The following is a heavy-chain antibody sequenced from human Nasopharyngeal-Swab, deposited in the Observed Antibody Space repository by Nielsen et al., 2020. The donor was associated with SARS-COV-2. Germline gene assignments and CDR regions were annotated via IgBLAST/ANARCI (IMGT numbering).Heavy chain of an antibody. CDR3: ARDHGSSSLNYYYYYYMDV. J-gene: IGHJ6*03. CDR1: GYTFTSYG. D-gene: IGHD6-6*01. V-gene: IGHV1-18*01. CDR2: ISAYNGNT. Sequence: ASVKVSCKASGYTFTSYGISWVRQAPGQGLEWMGWISAYNGNTNYAQKLQGRVTMTTDTSTSTACMELRSLRSDDTAVYYCARDHGSSSLNYYYYYYMDVWGKGTTVTVSS.